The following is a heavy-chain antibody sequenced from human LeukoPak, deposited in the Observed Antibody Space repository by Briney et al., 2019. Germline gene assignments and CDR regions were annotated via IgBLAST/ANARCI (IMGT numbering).Heavy chain of an antibody. Sequence: GGSLRLSCAASGFTFSDYYMSWLRQAPGQGLEWVSYLSSSGTTIYYADSVKGRFTISRDNSKNTLYLQMNSLRAEDTAVYYCAKDRYGLKLGYCSGGSCYRDAFDIWGQGTMVTVSS. CDR2: LSSSGTTI. CDR1: GFTFSDYY. V-gene: IGHV3-11*01. J-gene: IGHJ3*02. D-gene: IGHD2-15*01. CDR3: AKDRYGLKLGYCSGGSCYRDAFDI.